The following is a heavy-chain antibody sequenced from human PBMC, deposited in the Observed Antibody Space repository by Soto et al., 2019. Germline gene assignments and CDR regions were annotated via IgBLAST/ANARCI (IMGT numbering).Heavy chain of an antibody. CDR1: GYTFTSYD. D-gene: IGHD5-18*01. Sequence: GASVKVSCKASGYTFTSYDINWVRQATGQGLEWMGIINPSGGSTTYAQKFQGRVTMTRDTSTSTVYMELSSLRSDDTAVYYCARGGGYTYGSLDYWGQGTLVTVSS. CDR2: INPSGGST. J-gene: IGHJ4*02. V-gene: IGHV1-46*01. CDR3: ARGGGYTYGSLDY.